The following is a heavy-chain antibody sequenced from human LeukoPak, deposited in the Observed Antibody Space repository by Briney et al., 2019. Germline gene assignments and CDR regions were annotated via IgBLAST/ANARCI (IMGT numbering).Heavy chain of an antibody. CDR1: GYTFTNYW. CDR3: ARQSAAAGTRLDAFDI. V-gene: IGHV5-51*01. J-gene: IGHJ3*02. Sequence: HGESLKISCKGSGYTFTNYWIGWVRQMPGKGLEWMGIIYPGDSDTIYSPSFQGQVTISADKSISTAYLQWSSLKASDTAMYYCARQSAAAGTRLDAFDIWGQGTMVTVSS. D-gene: IGHD6-13*01. CDR2: IYPGDSDT.